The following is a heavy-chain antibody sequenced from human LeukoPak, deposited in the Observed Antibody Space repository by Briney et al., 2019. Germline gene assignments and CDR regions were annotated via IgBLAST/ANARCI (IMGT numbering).Heavy chain of an antibody. J-gene: IGHJ2*01. CDR1: GFTFSSYA. CDR2: ISGSGFGK. D-gene: IGHD3-10*01. V-gene: IGHV3-23*01. CDR3: ARGGGSGSSLVVWYFDL. Sequence: GVSLRLSCAASGFTFSSYAMSWVRQAPGKGLEWVSVISGSGFGKYYADSVKGRFTISRDNAKNSLYLQMNSLRAEDTALYYCARGGGSGSSLVVWYFDLWGRGTLVTVSS.